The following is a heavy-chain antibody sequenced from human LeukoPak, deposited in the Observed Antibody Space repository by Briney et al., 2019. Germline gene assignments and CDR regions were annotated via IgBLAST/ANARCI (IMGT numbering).Heavy chain of an antibody. V-gene: IGHV4-59*01. Sequence: SEILSLTCTVSGGSISGNYWTWIRQPPGKGLDYIGHVFYTGSTNYSPSLKSRVTISIDTSKSHFSLKLTSVTAADTAVYYCARAVAVAGTFKFDFWGQGTLVTVSS. CDR3: ARAVAVAGTFKFDF. CDR2: VFYTGST. D-gene: IGHD6-19*01. CDR1: GGSISGNY. J-gene: IGHJ4*02.